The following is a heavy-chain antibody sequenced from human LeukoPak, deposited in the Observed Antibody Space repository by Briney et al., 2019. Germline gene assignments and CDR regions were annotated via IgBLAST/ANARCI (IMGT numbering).Heavy chain of an antibody. CDR1: GYSISSGNY. Sequence: SETLSLTCTVSGYSISSGNYWGWIRQPPGKGLEWIGSIYHSGSTYYNPSLKSRVTISVDTSKNQFSLKLSSVTAADTAVYYCARPGGNPCNWFDPWGQGTLVTVSS. V-gene: IGHV4-38-2*02. CDR2: IYHSGST. D-gene: IGHD4-23*01. CDR3: ARPGGNPCNWFDP. J-gene: IGHJ5*02.